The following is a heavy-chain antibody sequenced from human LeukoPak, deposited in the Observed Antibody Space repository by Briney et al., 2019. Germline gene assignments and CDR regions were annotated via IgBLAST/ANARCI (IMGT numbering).Heavy chain of an antibody. CDR2: ISSSSSYI. Sequence: GGSLRLSCAASGFTFSSYSMNWVRQAPGKGLEWVSSISSSSSYIYYADSVKGRFTLSRDNAKNSLYLQMNSLRPEDMALYYCARGTATGGRLDYWGQGTLVTVSS. V-gene: IGHV3-21*04. CDR3: ARGTATGGRLDY. D-gene: IGHD5-24*01. CDR1: GFTFSSYS. J-gene: IGHJ4*02.